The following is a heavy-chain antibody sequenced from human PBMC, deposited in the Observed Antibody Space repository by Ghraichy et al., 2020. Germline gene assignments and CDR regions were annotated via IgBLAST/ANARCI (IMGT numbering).Heavy chain of an antibody. V-gene: IGHV3-30-3*01. D-gene: IGHD2-2*01. Sequence: GGSLRLSCAASGFTFSTYAMHWVRQAPGKGLEWVAVISYDGSNQYHTDSVKGRFTISRDNSKNTLFLQMNSLRAEDTAVYYCARSGVYCSSTSCYGWFDMWGQGTLVTVSS. CDR2: ISYDGSNQ. J-gene: IGHJ4*02. CDR1: GFTFSTYA. CDR3: ARSGVYCSSTSCYGWFDM.